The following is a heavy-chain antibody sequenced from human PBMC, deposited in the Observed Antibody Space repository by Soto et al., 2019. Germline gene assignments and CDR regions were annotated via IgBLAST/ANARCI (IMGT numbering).Heavy chain of an antibody. CDR3: ARIRGYWYGLDV. CDR2: ITGTGGNT. Sequence: EVQLLESGGGLVQPGGSLRLSCAASGCPLSTYGMTWVRQAPGKGLEWVSAITGTGGNTYYVDSVKGRFTSSRDNSKNMLYLQMNSLRVEDTAVYYCARIRGYWYGLDVWGQGTTVTVSS. J-gene: IGHJ6*02. CDR1: GCPLSTYG. V-gene: IGHV3-23*01.